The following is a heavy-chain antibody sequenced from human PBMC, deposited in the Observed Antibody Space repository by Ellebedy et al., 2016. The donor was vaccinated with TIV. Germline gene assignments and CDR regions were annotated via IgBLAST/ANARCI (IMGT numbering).Heavy chain of an antibody. D-gene: IGHD6-19*01. Sequence: ASVKVSCKASGYTFTGYYMHWVRQAPGQGLEWMGWINPNSGATNYAQKFQGRVIMTRDTSINTVYMELSRLRSDDTAVYYCARGHSSGWYREFDYWGQGTLVTVSS. V-gene: IGHV1-2*02. CDR2: INPNSGAT. CDR3: ARGHSSGWYREFDY. CDR1: GYTFTGYY. J-gene: IGHJ4*02.